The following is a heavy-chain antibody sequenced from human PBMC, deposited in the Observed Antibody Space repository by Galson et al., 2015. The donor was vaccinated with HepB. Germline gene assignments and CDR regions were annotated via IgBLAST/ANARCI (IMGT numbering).Heavy chain of an antibody. D-gene: IGHD1/OR15-1a*01. CDR1: GFTFSSYA. J-gene: IGHJ4*02. Sequence: SLRLSCAASGFTFSSYAMHWVRQAPGKGLEWVAVISYDGSNKYYADSVKGRFTISRDNSKNTLYLQMNSLRAEDTAVYYCARLLVANPPPLPQTTDYWGQGTLVTVSS. CDR2: ISYDGSNK. CDR3: ARLLVANPPPLPQTTDY. V-gene: IGHV3-30-3*01.